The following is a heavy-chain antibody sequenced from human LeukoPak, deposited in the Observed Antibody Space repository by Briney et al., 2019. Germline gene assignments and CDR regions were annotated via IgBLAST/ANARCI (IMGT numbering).Heavy chain of an antibody. CDR3: AAAGLGVAHWFSS. J-gene: IGHJ5*01. Sequence: GGSLRLSCAASGFTFSNYGMSWVRQAPGKGLEWVAWLPYDGSYNSTAASLKGRFAISKDISKNTLYLDMDSLTPEDTAVYYCAAAGLGVAHWFSSWGQGTLVIVSS. D-gene: IGHD2-15*01. CDR1: GFTFSNYG. V-gene: IGHV3-30*02. CDR2: LPYDGSYN.